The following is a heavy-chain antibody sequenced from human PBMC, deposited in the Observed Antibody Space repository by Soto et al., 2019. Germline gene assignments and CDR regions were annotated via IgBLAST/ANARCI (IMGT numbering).Heavy chain of an antibody. CDR2: INAGNGNT. CDR3: AISSGWYYVSY. D-gene: IGHD6-19*01. Sequence: ASVKVSCKASGYTFTSYDINWVRQATGQGLEWMGWINAGNGNTKYSQKFQGRVTITRDTSASTAYMELSSLRSEDTAVYYCAISSGWYYVSYWGQGTPLTVSS. V-gene: IGHV1-3*01. J-gene: IGHJ4*02. CDR1: GYTFTSYD.